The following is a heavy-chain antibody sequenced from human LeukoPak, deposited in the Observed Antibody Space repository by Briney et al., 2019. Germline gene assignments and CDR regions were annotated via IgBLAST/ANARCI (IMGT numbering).Heavy chain of an antibody. CDR2: IHYSVSI. V-gene: IGHV4-61*01. J-gene: IGHJ3*02. D-gene: IGHD3-10*01. Sequence: PSETLSLTCSVSGGSVSSGSYYWTWIRQPPGKGLEWIGYIHYSVSINHNPSLNSRVTISVDTPKNQFSLKLSSVTAADTAVYYCARGIDSGSYSPDGFDIWGQGTMVTVSS. CDR1: GGSVSSGSYY. CDR3: ARGIDSGSYSPDGFDI.